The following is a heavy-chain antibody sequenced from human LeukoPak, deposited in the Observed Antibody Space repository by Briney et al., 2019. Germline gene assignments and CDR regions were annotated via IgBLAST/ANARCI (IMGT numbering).Heavy chain of an antibody. CDR1: GFTFSSYA. Sequence: GGSLRLSCAASGFTFSSYAMPWVRQAPGKGLEYVSAISSNGGSTYYANSVKGRFTISRDNSKNTLYLQMGSLRAEDMAVYYCARDPDSSSWYDYWGQGTLVTVSS. J-gene: IGHJ4*02. CDR2: ISSNGGST. D-gene: IGHD6-13*01. V-gene: IGHV3-64*01. CDR3: ARDPDSSSWYDY.